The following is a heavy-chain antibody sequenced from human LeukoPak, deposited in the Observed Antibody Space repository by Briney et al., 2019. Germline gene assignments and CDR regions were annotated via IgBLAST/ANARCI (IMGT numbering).Heavy chain of an antibody. V-gene: IGHV1-18*01. Sequence: ASVKVSCKASGYTFSDYGISWVRQAPGQGLEWMGWISAYTGNAEYAQNLQGRVTMTTDTSTSTAYMELRSLRSDDTAVYLCARVEAYCTRTSCFDYWGQGTLVTVSS. CDR1: GYTFSDYG. D-gene: IGHD2-2*01. CDR3: ARVEAYCTRTSCFDY. CDR2: ISAYTGNA. J-gene: IGHJ4*02.